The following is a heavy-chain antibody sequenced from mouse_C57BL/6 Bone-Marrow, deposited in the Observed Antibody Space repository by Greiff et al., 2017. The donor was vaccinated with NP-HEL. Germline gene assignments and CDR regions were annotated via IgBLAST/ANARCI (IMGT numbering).Heavy chain of an antibody. V-gene: IGHV1-52*01. CDR1: GYTFTSYW. Sequence: VQLQQPGAELVRPGSSVKLSCKASGYTFTSYWMHWVKQRPIQGLEWIGNIDPSDSETHYNQKFKDKATLTVDKSSSTAYMQLSSLTSEDSAVYYCARRYGSSARYFDYWGQGTTLTVSS. CDR3: ARRYGSSARYFDY. J-gene: IGHJ2*01. D-gene: IGHD1-1*01. CDR2: IDPSDSET.